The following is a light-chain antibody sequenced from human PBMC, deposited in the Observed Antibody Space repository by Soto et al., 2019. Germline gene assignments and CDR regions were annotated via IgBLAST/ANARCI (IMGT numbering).Light chain of an antibody. CDR1: RSNLGAGYD. J-gene: IGLJ1*01. Sequence: QSVLTQPPSVSGAPGQRVTISCTGSRSNLGAGYDVHWYQQHPGKAPKLMIYEVSNRPSGVSNRFSGSKSGNTASLTISGLQAEDEADYYCSSYTSSSPYVFGTGTKVTVL. CDR2: EVS. CDR3: SSYTSSSPYV. V-gene: IGLV1-40*01.